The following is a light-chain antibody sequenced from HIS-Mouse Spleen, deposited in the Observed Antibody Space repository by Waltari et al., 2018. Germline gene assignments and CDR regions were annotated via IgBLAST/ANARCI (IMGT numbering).Light chain of an antibody. V-gene: IGLV3-25*03. CDR3: QSADSSGTYSVV. J-gene: IGLJ2*01. CDR1: ALPKQY. CDR2: KDS. Sequence: SYELTQPPSVSVSPGQTARITCSGDALPKQYAYWYQQKPGQAPGLVIYKDSERPSGFPERFSGSSSGTTVTLTISGVQAEDEADYYCQSADSSGTYSVVFGGGTKLTVL.